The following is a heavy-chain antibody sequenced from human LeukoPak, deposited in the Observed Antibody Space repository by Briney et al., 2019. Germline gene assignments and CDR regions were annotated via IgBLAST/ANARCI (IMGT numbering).Heavy chain of an antibody. CDR3: ARVWELSFDY. Sequence: PVGSLRLSCAASGFTVSSDHMSWVRQAPGKGLEWVSVIYAGGSTYYADSVKGRFTISRDNFKNTLFLQMNSLRAEDTAVYYCARVWELSFDYWGQGALVTVSS. CDR1: GFTVSSDH. CDR2: IYAGGST. V-gene: IGHV3-53*01. D-gene: IGHD1-26*01. J-gene: IGHJ4*02.